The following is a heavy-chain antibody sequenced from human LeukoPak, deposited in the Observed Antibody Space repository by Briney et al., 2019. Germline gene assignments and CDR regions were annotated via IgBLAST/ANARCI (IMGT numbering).Heavy chain of an antibody. Sequence: SETLSLTCAVYGGSFSGYYWSWIRQPPGKGLEWIGEINHSGSTNYNPSLKSRVTISVDTSKNQFSLKVRSVTAADTAVYYCARAIADPPDYYYYGMDVWGQGTTVTVSS. CDR2: INHSGST. D-gene: IGHD2-15*01. CDR3: ARAIADPPDYYYYGMDV. CDR1: GGSFSGYY. V-gene: IGHV4-34*01. J-gene: IGHJ6*02.